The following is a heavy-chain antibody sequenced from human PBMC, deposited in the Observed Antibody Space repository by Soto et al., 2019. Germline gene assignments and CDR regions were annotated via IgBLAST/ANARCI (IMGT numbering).Heavy chain of an antibody. CDR2: IYYSGST. CDR3: ARGGNSVAFDI. V-gene: IGHV4-30-4*08. Sequence: SETLSLTCTVSGGSISSGGYYWSWIRQHPGKGLEWIGYIYYSGSTYYNPSLKSRVTISVDTSKNQFSLKLSSVTAADTAVYYCARGGNSVAFDIWGQGTMVTVSS. J-gene: IGHJ3*02. CDR1: GGSISSGGYY. D-gene: IGHD4-4*01.